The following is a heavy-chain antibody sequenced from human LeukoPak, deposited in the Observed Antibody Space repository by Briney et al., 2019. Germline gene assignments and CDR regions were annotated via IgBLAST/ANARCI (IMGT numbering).Heavy chain of an antibody. V-gene: IGHV3-20*03. D-gene: IGHD3-16*02. CDR3: ARGRIKKGLYDY. Sequence: GGSLRLSYAASGFTFDDYGMIWVRQAPGKGLEGVSGINWNGGSTGYADSVKGRFTISRDNAKNSLYLQKNSLRAEDTALYYCARGRIKKGLYDYWGQGTLVTVSS. CDR1: GFTFDDYG. CDR2: INWNGGST. J-gene: IGHJ4*02.